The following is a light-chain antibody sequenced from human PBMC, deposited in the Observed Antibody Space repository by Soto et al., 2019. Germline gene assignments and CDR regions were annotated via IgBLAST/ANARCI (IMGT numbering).Light chain of an antibody. V-gene: IGKV3-20*01. J-gene: IGKJ5*01. Sequence: EIGLTQSPGTLSLSPGERAPLSCRSSQSVSSSYLAWYQQKPGQAPRLLIYGASSRATGIPDRFSGSGSGTDFTLTISRLEPEDFAVYYCQQYGSSPPITFGQGTRLEIK. CDR1: QSVSSSY. CDR2: GAS. CDR3: QQYGSSPPIT.